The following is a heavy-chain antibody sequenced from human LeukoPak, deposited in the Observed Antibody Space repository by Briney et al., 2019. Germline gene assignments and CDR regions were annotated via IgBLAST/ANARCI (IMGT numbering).Heavy chain of an antibody. CDR2: FYHSGST. CDR1: GYSINSGYY. CDR3: ARVSIAAAGTLGY. Sequence: PSETLSLTCTVFGYSINSGYYWGWIRQPPGKGLEWIGSFYHSGSTYYNPSLKSRVTISVDKSKNQFSLKLSSVTAADTAVYYCARVSIAAAGTLGYWGQGTLVTVSS. J-gene: IGHJ4*02. V-gene: IGHV4-38-2*02. D-gene: IGHD6-13*01.